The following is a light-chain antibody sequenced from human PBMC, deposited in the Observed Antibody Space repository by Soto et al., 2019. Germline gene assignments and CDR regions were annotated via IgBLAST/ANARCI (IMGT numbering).Light chain of an antibody. CDR2: DEN. J-gene: IGLJ2*01. V-gene: IGLV1-51*01. CDR3: GSWDSSLMAVV. Sequence: QSALTQPPSVSAAPGQTVTISCSGSSSNIGKNYVSWYQQVPGTAPKLLNYDENKRPSGIPDRFSGSKSGTSATLGITGLQTGDETDYYCGSWDSSLMAVVFGGGTKLTVL. CDR1: SSNIGKNY.